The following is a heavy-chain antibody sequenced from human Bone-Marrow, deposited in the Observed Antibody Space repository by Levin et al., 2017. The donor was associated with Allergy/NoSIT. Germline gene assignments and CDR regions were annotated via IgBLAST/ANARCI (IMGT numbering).Heavy chain of an antibody. J-gene: IGHJ4*02. CDR1: GYPFTSSD. Sequence: EASVKVSCKASGYPFTSSDINWVRQAPGQGLEWMGWMKPNSGNTGYAQKFQGRVTMTRDTSISTAYMELSSLRSEDTAMYYCARGGYSGYDFADHWGQGTLVTVSS. CDR2: MKPNSGNT. D-gene: IGHD5-12*01. CDR3: ARGGYSGYDFADH. V-gene: IGHV1-8*01.